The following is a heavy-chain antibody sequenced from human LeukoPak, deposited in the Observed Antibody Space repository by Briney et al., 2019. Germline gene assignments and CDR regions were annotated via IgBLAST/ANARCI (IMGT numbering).Heavy chain of an antibody. D-gene: IGHD5-24*01. CDR2: VCAYNGNT. V-gene: IGHV1-18*01. J-gene: IGHJ4*02. CDR1: GYTFINDG. Sequence: GASVKVSCTASGYTFINDGISWVRQAPGQELEWMGWVCAYNGNTNYVQKFQDRVTLTTDTSTSAAYMELRSLRADDTAVYYCARDRATWAYDKVHGYWGQGSLVTVSS. CDR3: ARDRATWAYDKVHGY.